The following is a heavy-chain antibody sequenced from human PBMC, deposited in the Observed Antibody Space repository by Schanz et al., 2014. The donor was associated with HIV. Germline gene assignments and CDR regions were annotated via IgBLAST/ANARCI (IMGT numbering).Heavy chain of an antibody. CDR1: GYTFSGYY. J-gene: IGHJ3*02. CDR3: ARDRGSISWMGRAFDI. CDR2: MNPNSGVT. Sequence: QVQLVQSGAEVQKPGSSVKVSCKASGYTFSGYYIHWVRQAPGQGLEWMGWMNPNSGVTEDAQKFQGRVTMTRDTSISTAYMEVSRLRSDDTAVYYCARDRGSISWMGRAFDIWGQGTMVTVSS. D-gene: IGHD2-2*01. V-gene: IGHV1-2*02.